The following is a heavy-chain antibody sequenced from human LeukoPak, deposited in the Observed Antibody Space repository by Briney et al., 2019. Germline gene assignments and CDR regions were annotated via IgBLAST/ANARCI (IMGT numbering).Heavy chain of an antibody. Sequence: ASVKVSCKASGYTLTSFPTMSWVRQAPGQGLEWMGWINTDTGNPTFAQGFTGRFVFSLETSVSTAHLQISSLKAEDTAVYYCARGSGGAVVPAVWGQGTLVTVSS. CDR1: GYTLTSFP. CDR2: INTDTGNP. D-gene: IGHD2-2*01. CDR3: ARGSGGAVVPAV. J-gene: IGHJ4*02. V-gene: IGHV7-4-1*02.